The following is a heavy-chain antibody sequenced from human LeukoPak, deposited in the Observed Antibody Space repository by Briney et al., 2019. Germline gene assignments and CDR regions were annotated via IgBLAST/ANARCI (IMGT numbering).Heavy chain of an antibody. CDR3: ARDPPYDFWSGHENYGMDV. Sequence: QSGGSLRLSCAASGFTFSSHGMHWVRQAPGKGLEWVAVISYDGSNKYYADSVKGRFTISRDNAKNSLYLQMNSLRAEDTAVYYCARDPPYDFWSGHENYGMDVWGQGTTVTVSS. J-gene: IGHJ6*02. CDR1: GFTFSSHG. CDR2: ISYDGSNK. D-gene: IGHD3-3*01. V-gene: IGHV3-30*03.